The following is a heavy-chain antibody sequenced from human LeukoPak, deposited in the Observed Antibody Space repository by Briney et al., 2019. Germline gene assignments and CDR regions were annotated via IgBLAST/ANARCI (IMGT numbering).Heavy chain of an antibody. CDR2: IRNKAKSYTT. Sequence: PGGSLRLSCAASGFIFSDHYMDWVRQAPGKGLEWVGRIRNKAKSYTTEYAASVKGRFTISRDDSKNSLYLQMNSLKTDDTAVYYCARGGTVTTGDFDYWGQGTLVTASS. CDR3: ARGGTVTTGDFDY. J-gene: IGHJ4*02. V-gene: IGHV3-72*01. CDR1: GFIFSDHY. D-gene: IGHD4-17*01.